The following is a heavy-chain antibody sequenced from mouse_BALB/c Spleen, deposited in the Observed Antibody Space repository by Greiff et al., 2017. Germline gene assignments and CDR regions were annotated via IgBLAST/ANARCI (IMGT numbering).Heavy chain of an antibody. CDR1: GFTFSSYY. CDR3: ARLGGSSYNAMDY. J-gene: IGHJ4*01. V-gene: IGHV5-6-2*01. Sequence: EVKLVESGGGLVKLGGSLKLSCAASGFTFSSYYMSWVRQTPEKRLELVAAINSNGGSTYYPDTVKGRFTISRDNAKNTLYLQMSSLKSEDTALYYCARLGGSSYNAMDYWGQGTSVTVSS. D-gene: IGHD1-1*01. CDR2: INSNGGST.